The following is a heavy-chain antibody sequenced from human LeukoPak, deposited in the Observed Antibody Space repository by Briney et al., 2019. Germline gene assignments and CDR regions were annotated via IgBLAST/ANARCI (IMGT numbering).Heavy chain of an antibody. Sequence: GGSLRLSCAASGFTFSSYTMSWVRQAPGKGLEWVSAISHTSEYTYHADSVKGRFTTSRDNSKNTLYLHMNSLRAEDTAMYYCAKGSSAGRPYYFDYWGQGTLVTVSS. CDR2: ISHTSEYT. CDR3: AKGSSAGRPYYFDY. CDR1: GFTFSSYT. V-gene: IGHV3-23*01. J-gene: IGHJ4*02. D-gene: IGHD3-10*01.